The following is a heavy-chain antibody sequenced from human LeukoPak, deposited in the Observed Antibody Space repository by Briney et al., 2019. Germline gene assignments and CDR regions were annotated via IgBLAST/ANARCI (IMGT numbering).Heavy chain of an antibody. D-gene: IGHD2-2*02. CDR3: ARGGQNCSSTSCYTLDYYYYGMDV. J-gene: IGHJ6*02. CDR2: INHSGST. CDR1: GGSFSGYY. V-gene: IGHV4-34*01. Sequence: SETLSLTCAVYGGSFSGYYWSWIRQPPGKGLEWIGEINHSGSTNYNPSLKSRVTISVDTPKNQFSLKLSSVTAADTAVYYCARGGQNCSSTSCYTLDYYYYGMDVWGQGTTVTVSS.